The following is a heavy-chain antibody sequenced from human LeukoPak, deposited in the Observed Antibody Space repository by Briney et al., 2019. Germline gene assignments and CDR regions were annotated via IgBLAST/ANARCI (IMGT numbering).Heavy chain of an antibody. CDR1: GFTVSSNY. D-gene: IGHD4/OR15-4a*01. CDR2: MYSGGGT. Sequence: PGESLRLSCAASGFTVSSNYMNWVRQAPGKGLEWLSVMYSGGGTYYADSVKGRFTISRDNSENTLYLQMNNLTPEDTAVYYCARGTRPMVNYCYFYGLDVWGQGTTVTVSS. CDR3: ARGTRPMVNYCYFYGLDV. V-gene: IGHV3-66*02. J-gene: IGHJ6*02.